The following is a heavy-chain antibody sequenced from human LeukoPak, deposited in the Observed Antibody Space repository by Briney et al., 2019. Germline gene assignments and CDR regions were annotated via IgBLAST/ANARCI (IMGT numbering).Heavy chain of an antibody. D-gene: IGHD2-21*02. V-gene: IGHV4-4*07. J-gene: IGHJ6*03. CDR2: IYTRGST. CDR1: VGSISSYY. Sequence: PSETLSLTRTVSVGSISSYYWSWIRRPAGKGLEWIGRIYTRGSTNYNPSLKSRVTMSVDTSKNQFSLKLSSVTSADTAVYYCARIGTYCAADCYSDYYYFLDFWGKGTTVTVSS. CDR3: ARIGTYCAADCYSDYYYFLDF.